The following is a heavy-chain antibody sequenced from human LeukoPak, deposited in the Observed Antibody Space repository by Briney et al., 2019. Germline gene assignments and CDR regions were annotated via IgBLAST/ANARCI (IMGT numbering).Heavy chain of an antibody. D-gene: IGHD2-21*01. J-gene: IGHJ5*02. Sequence: GGSLRLSCAASGFSFSNYAMSWVRQAPGKGLEWVSVISDSTTYYADSVKGRFTISRDNSRNTLYLQMNSLRAEDTAVYYCAEGGGYWCWASWGQGTLVTVSS. CDR2: ISDSTT. CDR1: GFSFSNYA. V-gene: IGHV3-23*01. CDR3: AEGGGYWCWAS.